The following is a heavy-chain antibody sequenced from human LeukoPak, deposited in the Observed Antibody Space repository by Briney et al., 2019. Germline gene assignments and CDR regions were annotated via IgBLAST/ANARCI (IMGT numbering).Heavy chain of an antibody. CDR2: IKSKTDGGTT. Sequence: PGGSLRLSCAASGFIFSNAWMSWVRQAPGKGLEWVGRIKSKTDGGTTDYAAPVKGRFTISRDDSKNTLYLQMNSLKTEDTAVYYCTTDFEGVSSDYDFWSGYPRLLDYWGQGTLVTVSS. J-gene: IGHJ4*02. CDR1: GFIFSNAW. D-gene: IGHD3-3*01. CDR3: TTDFEGVSSDYDFWSGYPRLLDY. V-gene: IGHV3-15*01.